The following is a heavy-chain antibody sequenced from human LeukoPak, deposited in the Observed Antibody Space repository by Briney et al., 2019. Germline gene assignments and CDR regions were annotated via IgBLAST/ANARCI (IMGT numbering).Heavy chain of an antibody. D-gene: IGHD4-17*01. V-gene: IGHV3-21*01. J-gene: IGHJ5*02. CDR3: ARDHDYGGYGGFDP. CDR1: GFTFSSYS. CDR2: ISSSSSYI. Sequence: PGGSLRLSCAASGFTFSSYSMNWVRQAAAKGLAWVSSISSSSSYIYYADSVKGRFTISRDNAKNSLYLQMNSLRAEDTAVYYCARDHDYGGYGGFDPWGQGTLVTVSS.